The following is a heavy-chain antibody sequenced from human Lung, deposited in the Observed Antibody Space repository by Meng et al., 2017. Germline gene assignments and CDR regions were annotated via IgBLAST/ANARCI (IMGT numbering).Heavy chain of an antibody. CDR3: ARDHSGSYYVRFDY. Sequence: QVQLQQWGAGLLKPSETLSLTCAVYGGSFSGYYWSWIRQPPGKGLEWIGEINHSGSTNYNPSLKSRVTISVDTSKNQFSLKLSSVTAADTAVYYCARDHSGSYYVRFDYWGQGILVTVSS. V-gene: IGHV4-34*01. D-gene: IGHD1-26*01. CDR1: GGSFSGYY. CDR2: INHSGST. J-gene: IGHJ4*02.